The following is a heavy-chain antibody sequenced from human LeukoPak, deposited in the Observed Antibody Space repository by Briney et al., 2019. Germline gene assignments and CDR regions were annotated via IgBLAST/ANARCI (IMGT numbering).Heavy chain of an antibody. CDR1: GGSISSSSYY. V-gene: IGHV4-39*07. CDR3: ARQQLGEYYFDY. J-gene: IGHJ4*02. Sequence: SETLSLTCTVSGGSISSSSYYWGWIRHPPGKGLEWIGSIYYSGSTYYNPSLKSRVTISVDTSKNQFSLKLSSVTAADTAVYYCARQQLGEYYFDYWGQGTLVTVSS. D-gene: IGHD6-13*01. CDR2: IYYSGST.